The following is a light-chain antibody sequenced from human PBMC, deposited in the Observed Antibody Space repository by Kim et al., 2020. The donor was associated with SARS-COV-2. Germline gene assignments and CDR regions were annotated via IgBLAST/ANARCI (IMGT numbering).Light chain of an antibody. Sequence: GQSVTISCTGTSSDVGGYYYVCWYQQHPGKAHKFIIYEVRKRPSGVADRFSGSKSGNTASLTVSGLQAEDEADYYGSSFVGSNNLVFGTGTKVTVL. CDR3: SSFVGSNNLV. CDR1: SSDVGGYYY. CDR2: EVR. V-gene: IGLV2-8*01. J-gene: IGLJ1*01.